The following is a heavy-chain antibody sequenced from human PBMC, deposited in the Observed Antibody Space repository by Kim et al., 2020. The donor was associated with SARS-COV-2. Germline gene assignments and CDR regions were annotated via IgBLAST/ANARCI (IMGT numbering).Heavy chain of an antibody. J-gene: IGHJ5*02. V-gene: IGHV4-39*01. CDR1: GGSISSSSYY. D-gene: IGHD1-26*01. CDR3: ARQGGVRGNWFDP. CDR2: IYYSGST. Sequence: SETLSLTCTVSGGSISSSSYYWGWIRQPPGKGLEWIGSIYYSGSTYYNPSLKSRVTISVDTSKNQFSLKLSSVTAADTAVYYCARQGGVRGNWFDPWGQGTLVTVSS.